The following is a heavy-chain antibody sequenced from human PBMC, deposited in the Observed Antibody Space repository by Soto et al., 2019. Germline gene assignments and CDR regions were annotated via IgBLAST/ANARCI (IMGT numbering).Heavy chain of an antibody. V-gene: IGHV1-18*01. CDR1: GYTFTSYG. CDR3: ARGPIQRLLWFGALDAFDI. Sequence: ASVKVSCKASGYTFTSYGISWVRQAPGQGLEWMGWISAYNGNTNYAQKLQGRVTMTTDTSTSTAYMELRSLRSDDTAVYYCARGPIQRLLWFGALDAFDIWGQGTMVTVSS. J-gene: IGHJ3*02. D-gene: IGHD3-10*01. CDR2: ISAYNGNT.